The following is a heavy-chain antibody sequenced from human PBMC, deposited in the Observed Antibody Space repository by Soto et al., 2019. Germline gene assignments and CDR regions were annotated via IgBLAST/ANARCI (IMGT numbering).Heavy chain of an antibody. J-gene: IGHJ4*02. CDR2: ISGSGGST. Sequence: GGSLRLSCAASGFTFSSYAMSWVRQAPGKGLEWVSAISGSGGSTYYADSVKGRFTISRDNSKNTLYLKMNSLRAEDTAVYYCANRPDSMVRGVIRYYFDYWGQGTLVTVSS. D-gene: IGHD3-10*01. V-gene: IGHV3-23*01. CDR3: ANRPDSMVRGVIRYYFDY. CDR1: GFTFSSYA.